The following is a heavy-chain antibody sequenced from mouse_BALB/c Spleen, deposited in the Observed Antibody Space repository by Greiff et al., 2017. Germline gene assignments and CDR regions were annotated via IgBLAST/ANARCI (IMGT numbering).Heavy chain of an antibody. Sequence: QVQLQQSGAELARPGASVKLSCKASGYTFTSYWMQWVKQRPGQGLEWIGAIYPGDGDTRYTQKFKGKATLTADKSSSTAYMQLSSLASEDSAVYYCARDYYGSRTWFAYWGQGTLVTVSA. CDR3: ARDYYGSRTWFAY. D-gene: IGHD1-1*01. J-gene: IGHJ3*01. V-gene: IGHV1-87*01. CDR2: IYPGDGDT. CDR1: GYTFTSYW.